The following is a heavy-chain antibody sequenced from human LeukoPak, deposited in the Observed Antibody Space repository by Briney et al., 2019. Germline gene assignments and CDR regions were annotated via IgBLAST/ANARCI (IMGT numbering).Heavy chain of an antibody. J-gene: IGHJ3*02. CDR2: IYTSGST. D-gene: IGHD3-9*01. CDR3: ARDYDILTGYYGGDAFDI. V-gene: IGHV4-4*07. CDR1: GDSISSYY. Sequence: SETLSLTCTVSGDSISSYYWSWIRQPAGKGLEWIGRIYTSGSTNYNPSLKSRVTMSVDTSKNQFSLKLSSVTAADTAVYYCARDYDILTGYYGGDAFDIWGQGTMVTVSS.